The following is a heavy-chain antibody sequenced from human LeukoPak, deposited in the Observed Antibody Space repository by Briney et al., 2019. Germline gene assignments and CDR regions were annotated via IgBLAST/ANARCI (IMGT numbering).Heavy chain of an antibody. CDR2: ISAYNGNT. D-gene: IGHD3-22*01. Sequence: ASVKVSCKASGYTFTSYGISWVRQAPGQGLEWMGWISAYNGNTNYAQKLQGRVTMTTDTSTSTAYMELRSLRSDDTAVYYCARDANLYDSSGYYSYWGQGTLVTVSS. V-gene: IGHV1-18*01. J-gene: IGHJ4*02. CDR1: GYTFTSYG. CDR3: ARDANLYDSSGYYSY.